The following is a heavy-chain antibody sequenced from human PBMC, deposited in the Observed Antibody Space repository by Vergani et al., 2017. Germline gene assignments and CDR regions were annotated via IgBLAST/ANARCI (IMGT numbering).Heavy chain of an antibody. J-gene: IGHJ4*02. Sequence: QVQLQESGPGLVKPSQTLSLTCTVSGASINNDFYYWHWIRQPAGKGLEWIGRIYVSGITDYNSSLQSRVSMSVDTSKNQFSLNLRSVTAADSAVYYCAREVFGSYIDYWGQGALVTVSS. V-gene: IGHV4-61*02. D-gene: IGHD3-16*01. CDR2: IYVSGIT. CDR3: AREVFGSYIDY. CDR1: GASINNDFYY.